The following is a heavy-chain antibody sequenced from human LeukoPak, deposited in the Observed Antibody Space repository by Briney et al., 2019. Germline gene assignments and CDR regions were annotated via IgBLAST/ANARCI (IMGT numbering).Heavy chain of an antibody. CDR1: GGSISSSGHS. CDR2: IYYTGRT. J-gene: IGHJ5*02. D-gene: IGHD6-13*01. CDR3: AQSLGSSDWMGNWFDR. Sequence: SETLSLTCTVSGGSISSSGHSCGWIRQPPGKGLEWTGTIYYTGRTYYNPSLKSRVAISVDTSKNQFSLRLSSVTAADTAVYYCAQSLGSSDWMGNWFDRWGQGMLVTVSS. V-gene: IGHV4-39*01.